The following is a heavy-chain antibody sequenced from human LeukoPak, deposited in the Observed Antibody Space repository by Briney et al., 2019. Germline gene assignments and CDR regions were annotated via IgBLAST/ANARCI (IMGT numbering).Heavy chain of an antibody. CDR2: IYYSGST. CDR1: GGSISSYY. CDR3: ARHRITIFGVVIPYLDY. J-gene: IGHJ4*02. D-gene: IGHD3-3*01. V-gene: IGHV4-59*08. Sequence: ASETLSLTCTVSGGSISSYYWSWIRQPPGKGLEWIGYIYYSGSTNYNPSPKSRVTISVDTSKNQFSLKLSSVTAADTAVYYCARHRITIFGVVIPYLDYWGQGTLVTVSS.